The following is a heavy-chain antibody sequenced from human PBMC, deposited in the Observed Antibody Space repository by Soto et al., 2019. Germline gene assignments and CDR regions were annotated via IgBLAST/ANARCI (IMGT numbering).Heavy chain of an antibody. D-gene: IGHD3-10*02. J-gene: IGHJ6*02. CDR3: ARDGYYVMSGDYLPNGGVAEAAMGV. V-gene: IGHV3-30*01. CDR1: GFTFRTDA. Sequence: LRLPFSDSGFTFRTDAMLSVRQPPYKGRERFAVISYDGSNNTYADSVKGRLTISRDNSKNTLYLKMNRVRPEDTPVYYCARDGYYVMSGDYLPNGGVAEAAMGVGRQGSKVT. CDR2: ISYDGSNN.